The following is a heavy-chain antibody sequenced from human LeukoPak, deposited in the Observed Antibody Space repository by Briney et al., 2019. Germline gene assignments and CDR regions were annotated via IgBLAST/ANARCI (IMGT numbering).Heavy chain of an antibody. CDR3: ARDNGVTAVYNYGMDV. D-gene: IGHD3-10*01. Sequence: GGSLRLSCAASGYTFSSYAMSWVRQAPGKGLEWVSGISGSGGSIYYADSVKGRFTISRDNSKNTVYLQMNSLRAEDTAVYYCARDNGVTAVYNYGMDVWGQGTTVTVSS. J-gene: IGHJ6*02. V-gene: IGHV3-23*01. CDR1: GYTFSSYA. CDR2: ISGSGGSI.